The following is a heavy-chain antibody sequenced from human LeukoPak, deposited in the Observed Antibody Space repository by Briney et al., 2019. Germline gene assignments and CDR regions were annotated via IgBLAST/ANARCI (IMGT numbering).Heavy chain of an antibody. J-gene: IGHJ4*02. V-gene: IGHV3-7*01. D-gene: IGHD1-26*01. Sequence: GGSLRLSCAASGFAFSDYYMSWIRQAPGKGLEWVARISQDGTETSYADSVKGRFTLSKDNAEKSLYLQMNSLTTEDTAVYYCVRLWEFDYWGQGTLATVSS. CDR1: GFAFSDYY. CDR3: VRLWEFDY. CDR2: ISQDGTET.